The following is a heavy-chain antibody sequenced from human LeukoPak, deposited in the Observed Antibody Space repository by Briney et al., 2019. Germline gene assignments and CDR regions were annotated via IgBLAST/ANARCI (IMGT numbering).Heavy chain of an antibody. Sequence: PGGSLRLSCAASGFTFSSYWMSWVRQAPGKGLEWVANIKQDGSEKYYVDSVKGRFTISRDNAKNSLYLQMNSLRAEDTAVYYCARDVNAYYYDSSGQSGFDAFDIWGQGTMVTVSS. CDR2: IKQDGSEK. D-gene: IGHD3-22*01. CDR1: GFTFSSYW. J-gene: IGHJ3*02. CDR3: ARDVNAYYYDSSGQSGFDAFDI. V-gene: IGHV3-7*05.